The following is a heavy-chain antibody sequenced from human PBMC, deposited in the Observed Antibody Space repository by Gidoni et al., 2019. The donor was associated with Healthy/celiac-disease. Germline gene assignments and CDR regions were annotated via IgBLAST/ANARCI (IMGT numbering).Heavy chain of an antibody. CDR1: GFPFSSYG. CDR3: ARDPYSSSPGLDY. Sequence: QVQLVESGGGVVQPGRSLQRSFAASGFPFSSYGMPWVRQAPGKGLEWVAVIWYDGSNKYYADSVKGRFTISRDNSKNTLYLQMNSLRAEDTAVYYCARDPYSSSPGLDYWGQGTLVTVSS. V-gene: IGHV3-33*01. J-gene: IGHJ4*02. D-gene: IGHD6-6*01. CDR2: IWYDGSNK.